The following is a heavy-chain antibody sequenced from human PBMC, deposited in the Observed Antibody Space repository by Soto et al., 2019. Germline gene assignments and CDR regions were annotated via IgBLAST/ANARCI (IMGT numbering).Heavy chain of an antibody. CDR3: ARGGGPFINSVTNPFDY. Sequence: PGGSLRLSCVVSGFSVSNNYMSWVRQAPGMRLDWVSVIYADGTTYYVDSVKGRFTISRHNSRNTLYLQMDSLRTEDTAVYYCARGGGPFINSVTNPFDYWGQGT. V-gene: IGHV3-53*04. J-gene: IGHJ4*02. CDR1: GFSVSNNY. CDR2: IYADGTT. D-gene: IGHD4-17*01.